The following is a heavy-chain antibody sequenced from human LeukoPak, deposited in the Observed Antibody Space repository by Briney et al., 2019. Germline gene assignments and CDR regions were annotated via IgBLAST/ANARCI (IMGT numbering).Heavy chain of an antibody. CDR2: MYHNGST. CDR1: GGSISSGGYY. V-gene: IGHV4-30-2*01. Sequence: SETLSLTCIVSGGSISSGGYYWNWIRQPPGKGLEWIGYMYHNGSTYYNPSLKSRVTISVDTSKNQFSLKLSSVTAADTAVYYCARSPLGYCSSTSCYTDYHYYYMDVWGKGTTVTVSS. J-gene: IGHJ6*03. D-gene: IGHD2-2*02. CDR3: ARSPLGYCSSTSCYTDYHYYYMDV.